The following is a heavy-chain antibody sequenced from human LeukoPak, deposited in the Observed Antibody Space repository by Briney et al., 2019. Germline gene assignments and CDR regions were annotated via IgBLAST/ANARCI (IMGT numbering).Heavy chain of an antibody. D-gene: IGHD3-10*01. J-gene: IGHJ6*03. CDR3: ARHYYGSGLHYMDV. V-gene: IGHV4-4*02. CDR1: GGSISSSNW. CDR2: IYHSGST. Sequence: SETLSLTCAVSGGSISSSNWWSWVRQPPGKGLEWIGEIYHSGSTNYNPSLKSRVTISVDKSKNQFSLKLSSVTAADTAVYYCARHYYGSGLHYMDVWGKGTTVTISS.